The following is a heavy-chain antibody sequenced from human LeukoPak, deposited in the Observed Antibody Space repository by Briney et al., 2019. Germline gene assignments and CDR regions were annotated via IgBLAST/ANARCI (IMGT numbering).Heavy chain of an antibody. J-gene: IGHJ4*02. CDR3: ATRRSPGFNYFDY. D-gene: IGHD1-26*01. V-gene: IGHV4-31*03. CDR2: IYYSGST. Sequence: SQTLSLTCTVSGGSISSGGYYWSWIRQHPGKGLEWIGYIYYSGSTYYNPSFKSRVTISVDTSKNQFSLKLSSVTAADTAVYYCATRRSPGFNYFDYWGQGTLVTVSS. CDR1: GGSISSGGYY.